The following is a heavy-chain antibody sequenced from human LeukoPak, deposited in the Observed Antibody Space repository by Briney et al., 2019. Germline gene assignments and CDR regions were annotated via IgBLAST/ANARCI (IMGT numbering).Heavy chain of an antibody. V-gene: IGHV3-7*01. CDR3: ATDRGWRTSGYYLYYFEY. D-gene: IGHD3-3*01. Sequence: GGSLRLSCAASGFVFRNYFMSWVRQAPGKGLEWVASIKNDGSEKYYVDSVRGRYTISRDNTKNSLYLQMSSLRAEDTAVYYCATDRGWRTSGYYLYYFEYWGQATLVSFSS. J-gene: IGHJ4*02. CDR2: IKNDGSEK. CDR1: GFVFRNYF.